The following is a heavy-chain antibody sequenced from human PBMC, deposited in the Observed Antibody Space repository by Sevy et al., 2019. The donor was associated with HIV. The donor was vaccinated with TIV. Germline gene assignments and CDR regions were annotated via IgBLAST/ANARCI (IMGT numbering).Heavy chain of an antibody. J-gene: IGHJ4*02. Sequence: GGSLRLSCAASGFTFSVYWMSWVRQAPGKGLEWVANIKQDMSEKYYADSVNGRFTISRDNARHSLYLQMESLRAEDTAVYYCARAQQVTMLVVIGGLYFDFWGQGTLVTVSS. CDR1: GFTFSVYW. CDR3: ARAQQVTMLVVIGGLYFDF. D-gene: IGHD3-22*01. V-gene: IGHV3-7*01. CDR2: IKQDMSEK.